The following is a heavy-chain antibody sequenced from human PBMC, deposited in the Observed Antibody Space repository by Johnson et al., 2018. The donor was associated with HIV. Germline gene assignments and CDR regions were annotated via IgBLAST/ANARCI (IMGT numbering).Heavy chain of an antibody. D-gene: IGHD4-17*01. CDR3: ARGGEQDYGDYSWSDDAFDI. J-gene: IGHJ3*02. CDR2: ISTNGGST. Sequence: VQLVESGGGLVQPGGSLRLSCAASGFTFSNYAMHWVRQAPGKGLDYVSGISTNGGSTYYANSVKGRFTISRDNSKNTLYLQMGSLRAEDMAVYYCARGGEQDYGDYSWSDDAFDIWGQGTVVTVSS. V-gene: IGHV3-64*01. CDR1: GFTFSNYA.